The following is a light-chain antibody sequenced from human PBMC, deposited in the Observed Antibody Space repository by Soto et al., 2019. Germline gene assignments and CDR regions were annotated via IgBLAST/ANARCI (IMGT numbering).Light chain of an antibody. V-gene: IGKV1-17*01. J-gene: IGKJ4*01. CDR3: LQHYSHPLT. CDR1: QGVKTD. Sequence: DIQMTQSPSSVSASVGDRVTITCRASQGVKTDLGWYQQKPGKAPKRLIYAASRLQSGVPSRFSGSGSGTEFTLTISSLQPEDFASYYCLQHYSHPLTFGGGTRVEIK. CDR2: AAS.